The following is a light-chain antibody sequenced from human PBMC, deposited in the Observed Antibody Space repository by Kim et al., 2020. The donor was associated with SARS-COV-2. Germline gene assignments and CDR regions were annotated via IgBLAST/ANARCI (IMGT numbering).Light chain of an antibody. Sequence: APRKTARSTCGGNNIGSKSVLWYQQKPGQAPVLVIYYDSDRPSGIPERFSGSNSGNTATLTISRVEAGDEADYYCQVWDSSSDHPVFGGGTQLTVL. CDR3: QVWDSSSDHPV. J-gene: IGLJ3*02. CDR1: NIGSKS. V-gene: IGLV3-21*04. CDR2: YDS.